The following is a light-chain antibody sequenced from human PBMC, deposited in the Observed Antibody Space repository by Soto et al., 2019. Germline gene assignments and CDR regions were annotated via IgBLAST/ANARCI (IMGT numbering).Light chain of an antibody. CDR3: QEYNSYSRFT. Sequence: DIQMTQSPSTLSASVGDRVAITCRASQNINNWLAWYQQKPGKAPKLLIYKASSLESEVPSRFSGSGSGTEFTLTINCLQPDDFATCYCQEYNSYSRFTFGPGTKVDVK. V-gene: IGKV1-5*03. CDR2: KAS. CDR1: QNINNW. J-gene: IGKJ3*01.